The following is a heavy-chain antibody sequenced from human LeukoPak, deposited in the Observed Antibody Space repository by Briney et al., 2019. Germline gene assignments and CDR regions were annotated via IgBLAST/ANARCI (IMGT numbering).Heavy chain of an antibody. CDR2: ISGSGGST. CDR1: GFTFSNYG. Sequence: PGGSLRLSCAASGFTFSNYGMSWVRQAPGKGLEWVSAISGSGGSTYYADSVKGRFTISRDNSKNTLYLQMNSLRAEDTAVYYCHTYYYDSSGYYYFDYWGQGTLVTVSS. D-gene: IGHD3-22*01. CDR3: HTYYYDSSGYYYFDY. J-gene: IGHJ4*02. V-gene: IGHV3-23*01.